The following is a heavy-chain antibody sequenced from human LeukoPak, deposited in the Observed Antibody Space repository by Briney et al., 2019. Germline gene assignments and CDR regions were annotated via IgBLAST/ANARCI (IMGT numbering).Heavy chain of an antibody. CDR2: IYYSGST. CDR3: ARFRRQQLVSAHFYY. J-gene: IGHJ4*02. D-gene: IGHD6-13*01. V-gene: IGHV4-39*01. Sequence: PSETLSLTCAVSGSSISSSSYYWGWIRQPPGKGLEWIASIYYSGSTYNNPSLKSRVTISVDTSKNQFSLKLSSVTAADTAVYYCARFRRQQLVSAHFYYWGQGTLVTVSS. CDR1: GSSISSSSYY.